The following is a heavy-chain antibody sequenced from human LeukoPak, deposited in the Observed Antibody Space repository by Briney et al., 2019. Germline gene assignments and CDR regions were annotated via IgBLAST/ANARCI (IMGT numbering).Heavy chain of an antibody. CDR2: IYYSGST. CDR3: ASLGSSSSKELFDY. Sequence: PSQTLSLTCTVSGGSISSGGYYWSWIRQHPGKGLEWIGYIYYSGSTYYNPSLKSRVTISVDTSKNQFSLKLSSVTAADTAVYYCASLGSSSSKELFDYWGQGTLVTVSS. D-gene: IGHD6-6*01. V-gene: IGHV4-31*03. CDR1: GGSISSGGYY. J-gene: IGHJ4*02.